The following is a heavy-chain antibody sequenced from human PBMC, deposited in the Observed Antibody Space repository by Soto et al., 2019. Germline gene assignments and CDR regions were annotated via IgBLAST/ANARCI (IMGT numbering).Heavy chain of an antibody. Sequence: LSLTCTVSGGSVSSGSYYWSWIRQPPGKGLEWIGYIYYSGSTNYNPSLKSRVTISVDASKNQFSLKLSSVTAADTAVYYCASSSHSYFDYWGQGTLVTVSS. D-gene: IGHD6-6*01. CDR1: GGSVSSGSYY. CDR3: ASSSHSYFDY. CDR2: IYYSGST. V-gene: IGHV4-61*01. J-gene: IGHJ4*02.